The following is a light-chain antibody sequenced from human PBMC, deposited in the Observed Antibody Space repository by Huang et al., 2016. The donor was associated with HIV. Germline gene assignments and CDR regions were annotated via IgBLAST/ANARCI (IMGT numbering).Light chain of an antibody. J-gene: IGKJ3*01. CDR2: GAS. V-gene: IGKV1-39*01. Sequence: DIQMTQSPSSLSASVGVRVTITCRASQSIRKYLNWYQQKPGKAPKLLIYGASSLQSGVPSRFSDSGSGTDFTLTISSRQPEDFATYYCQQSYSTLLFTFGPGTKVDI. CDR3: QQSYSTLLFT. CDR1: QSIRKY.